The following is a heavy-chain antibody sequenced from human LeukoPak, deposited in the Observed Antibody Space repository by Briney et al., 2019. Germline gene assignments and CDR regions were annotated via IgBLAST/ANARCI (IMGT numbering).Heavy chain of an antibody. CDR2: IYYSGST. V-gene: IGHV4-38-2*02. Sequence: PSETLSLTCSVSDYSISSGYYWGWIRQPPGKGLEWIGSIYYSGSTYYNPSLKSRVTISVDMSKNQFSLKLSSVTAADTAVYYCATLPNYHYYNMDVWGKGTTVTVSS. CDR3: ATLPNYHYYNMDV. CDR1: DYSISSGYY. J-gene: IGHJ6*03.